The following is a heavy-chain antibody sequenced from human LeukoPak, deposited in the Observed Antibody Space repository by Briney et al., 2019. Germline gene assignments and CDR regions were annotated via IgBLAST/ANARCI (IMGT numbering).Heavy chain of an antibody. V-gene: IGHV5-51*01. CDR1: GYSFTSNW. J-gene: IGHJ2*01. Sequence: GESLKSSCKGSGYSFTSNWIGWVRQMPGKGLEWVGLIYPGDSETRYSPSFQGQVTISADKSISTAYLQWSSLKASDTAMYYCARPSGTEMVTYWYFDLWGRGTLVTVSS. CDR3: ARPSGTEMVTYWYFDL. D-gene: IGHD5-24*01. CDR2: IYPGDSET.